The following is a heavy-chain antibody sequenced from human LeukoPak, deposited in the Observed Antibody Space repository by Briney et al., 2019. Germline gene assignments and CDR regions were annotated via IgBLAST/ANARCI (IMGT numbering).Heavy chain of an antibody. CDR3: ARHTSTYFDY. D-gene: IGHD2/OR15-2a*01. CDR1: GFMFTGHH. Sequence: ASVKVSCKASGFMFTGHHMHWVRQAPGQGLEWMGWINPDSGGTRYAQRFQGRVTMTRDAATSTVYMELNRLRSDDTAVYYCARHTSTYFDYWGQGTLVTVSS. V-gene: IGHV1-2*02. J-gene: IGHJ4*02. CDR2: INPDSGGT.